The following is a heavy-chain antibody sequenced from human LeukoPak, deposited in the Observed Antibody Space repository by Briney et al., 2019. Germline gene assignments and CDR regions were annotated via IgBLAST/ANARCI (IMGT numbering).Heavy chain of an antibody. D-gene: IGHD6-13*01. CDR1: GGSISSYY. CDR3: AREASAAGNYVFRNYNGMDV. J-gene: IGHJ6*02. V-gene: IGHV4-4*07. Sequence: TSETLSLTCTVSGGSISSYYWSWIRQPAGKGLEWIGRIYTSGSTNYNPSLKSRVTMSVDTSKNQFSLKLSSVTAADTAVYYCAREASAAGNYVFRNYNGMDVWGQGTTVIVS. CDR2: IYTSGST.